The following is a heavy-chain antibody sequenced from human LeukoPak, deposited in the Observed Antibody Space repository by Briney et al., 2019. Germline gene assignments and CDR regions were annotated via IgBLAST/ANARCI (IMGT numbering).Heavy chain of an antibody. J-gene: IGHJ4*02. V-gene: IGHV3-23*01. CDR1: GFTFSDFA. CDR2: IGESVDSI. D-gene: IGHD4-17*01. CDR3: ARPEGDYVFDY. Sequence: GGSLRLSCAAPGFTFSDFAMTWVRQAPGKGLEWVSIIGESVDSIYYADSVRGRFTISRDTSKNTLYLQMRSLRVEDTALYYCARPEGDYVFDYWGQGALVTVSS.